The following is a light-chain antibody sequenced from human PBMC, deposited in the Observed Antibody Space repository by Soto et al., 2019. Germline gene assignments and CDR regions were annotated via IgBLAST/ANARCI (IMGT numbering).Light chain of an antibody. J-gene: IGKJ1*01. Sequence: DIPMTQSPSSLSASVGDRVTITCRASQSISSYLNWYQQKPGKAPKLLIYAASSLQSGVPSRFSGSGSGTDFTLTISSLQPEDFATYYCQPSYSTPPTFGQGTKVEIK. CDR3: QPSYSTPPT. V-gene: IGKV1-39*01. CDR2: AAS. CDR1: QSISSY.